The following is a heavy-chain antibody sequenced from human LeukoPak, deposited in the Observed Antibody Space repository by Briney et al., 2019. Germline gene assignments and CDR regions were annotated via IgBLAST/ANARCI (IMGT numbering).Heavy chain of an antibody. D-gene: IGHD6-13*01. CDR2: IYYSGST. CDR1: GGSISSYY. Sequence: SETLSLTCTVSGGSISSYYWSWIRQPPGKGLEWIGYIYYSGSTNYNPSLKSRVTISVDTSKNQFSLKLSSVTAADTAVYYCARATIAAAGGRNWFDPWGQGALVTVSS. V-gene: IGHV4-59*08. J-gene: IGHJ5*02. CDR3: ARATIAAAGGRNWFDP.